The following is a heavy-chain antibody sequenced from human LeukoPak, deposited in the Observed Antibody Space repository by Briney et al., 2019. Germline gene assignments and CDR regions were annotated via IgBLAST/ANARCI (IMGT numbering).Heavy chain of an antibody. Sequence: GGSLRLSCAASGFTFSSYSMNWVRQAPGKGLEWVSSISSRSSYIYYADSVKGRFTISRDNAKNSLYLQMNSLRAEDTAVYYCARAPQNYYDSSGYYIDYWGQGTLVTVSS. V-gene: IGHV3-21*04. CDR2: ISSRSSYI. CDR3: ARAPQNYYDSSGYYIDY. CDR1: GFTFSSYS. D-gene: IGHD3-22*01. J-gene: IGHJ4*02.